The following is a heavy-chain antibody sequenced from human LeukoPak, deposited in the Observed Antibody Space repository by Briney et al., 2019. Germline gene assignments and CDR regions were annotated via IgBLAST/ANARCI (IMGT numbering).Heavy chain of an antibody. CDR1: GYTFTSYD. J-gene: IGHJ4*02. CDR3: ATRDSPRGYSGYVPFDY. V-gene: IGHV1-8*01. CDR2: MNPNSGNT. Sequence: ASVMVSCKASGYTFTSYDINWVRQATGQGLEWMGWMNPNSGNTGYAQKFQGRVIMTRNTSISTAYMELSSLRSEDTAVYYCATRDSPRGYSGYVPFDYWGQGTLVTVSS. D-gene: IGHD5-12*01.